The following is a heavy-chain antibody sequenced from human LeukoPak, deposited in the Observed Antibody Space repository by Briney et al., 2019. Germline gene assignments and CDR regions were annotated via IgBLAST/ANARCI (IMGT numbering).Heavy chain of an antibody. CDR2: ISSSSSTI. V-gene: IGHV3-48*01. J-gene: IGHJ4*02. Sequence: GGSLRLFCAASGFTFSSYSMNWCRRAPGKGLEGGSYISSSSSTIYYADAVEGRFTISRDNPKTSLYLQMNRLRAEDTAVYYCARVEAYYYDRSSYYPLDYWGQGTLVTVSS. CDR3: ARVEAYYYDRSSYYPLDY. CDR1: GFTFSSYS. D-gene: IGHD3-22*01.